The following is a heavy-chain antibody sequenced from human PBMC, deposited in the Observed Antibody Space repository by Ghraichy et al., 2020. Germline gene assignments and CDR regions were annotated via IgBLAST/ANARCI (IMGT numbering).Heavy chain of an antibody. D-gene: IGHD5-12*01. Sequence: SVKVSCKASGGTFSSYAISWVRQAPGQGLEWMGRIIPILGIANYAQKFQGRVTITADKSTSTAYMELSSLRSEDTAVYYCARWAVATSWRYYYYGMDVWGQGTTVTVSS. CDR2: IIPILGIA. CDR1: GGTFSSYA. J-gene: IGHJ6*02. V-gene: IGHV1-69*04. CDR3: ARWAVATSWRYYYYGMDV.